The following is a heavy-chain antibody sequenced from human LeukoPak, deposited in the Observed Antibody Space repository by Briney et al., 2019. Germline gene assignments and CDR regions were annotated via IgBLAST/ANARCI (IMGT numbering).Heavy chain of an antibody. D-gene: IGHD2-2*01. V-gene: IGHV5-51*01. J-gene: IGHJ4*02. CDR2: VYPGDSDA. Sequence: GESLKISCKTPGYSFTNYWIAWVRQMPGKGLEWMGTVYPGDSDARYSPSFRGQVTISVDRSTSTAYLQWSSLKASDTAIYYCARMRSSTSPFDYWGQGALVTVPS. CDR1: GYSFTNYW. CDR3: ARMRSSTSPFDY.